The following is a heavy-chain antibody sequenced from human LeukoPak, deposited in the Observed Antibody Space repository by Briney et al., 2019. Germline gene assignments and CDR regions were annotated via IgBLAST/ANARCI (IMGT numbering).Heavy chain of an antibody. Sequence: SETLSLTCTVPGGSISSGGYYWSWIRQPPGKGLEWIGYIYYSGSTNYNPSLKSRVTISVDTSKNQFSLKLSSVTAADTAVYYCARHTTVKAAWFDPWGQGTLVTVSS. J-gene: IGHJ5*02. V-gene: IGHV4-61*08. D-gene: IGHD4-17*01. CDR1: GGSISSGGYY. CDR2: IYYSGST. CDR3: ARHTTVKAAWFDP.